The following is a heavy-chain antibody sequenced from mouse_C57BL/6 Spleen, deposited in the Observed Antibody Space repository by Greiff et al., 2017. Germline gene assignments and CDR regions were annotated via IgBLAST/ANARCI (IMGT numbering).Heavy chain of an antibody. V-gene: IGHV1-42*01. CDR2: INPSTGGT. CDR3: ARPYYYGTHYFDY. Sequence: EVKLQQSGPELVKPGASVKISCKASGYSFTGYYMNWVKQSPEKSLEWIGEINPSTGGTTYNQKFKAKATLTVDKSSSTAYMQLKSLTSEDSAVYYCARPYYYGTHYFDYWGQGTTLTVSS. J-gene: IGHJ2*01. CDR1: GYSFTGYY. D-gene: IGHD1-1*01.